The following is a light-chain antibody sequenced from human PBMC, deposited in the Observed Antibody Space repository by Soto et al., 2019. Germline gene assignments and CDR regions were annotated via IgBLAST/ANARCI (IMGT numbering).Light chain of an antibody. CDR2: AVS. J-gene: IGLJ2*01. CDR1: SSDVGGYNY. V-gene: IGLV2-14*01. CDR3: SSYTSSSTLMV. Sequence: QSALTQPASVSGSPGQSITISCTVTSSDVGGYNYVSWYQQHPGKAPKLMIHAVSNRPSGVSNRFSGSKSGNTASLTISGLQAEDEAEYYCSSYTSSSTLMVFGGGTKVTVL.